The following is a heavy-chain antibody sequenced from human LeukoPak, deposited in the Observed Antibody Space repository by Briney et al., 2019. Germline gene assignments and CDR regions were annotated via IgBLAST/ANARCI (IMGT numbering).Heavy chain of an antibody. CDR2: IIPIFGTA. D-gene: IGHD3-22*01. J-gene: IGHJ4*02. CDR1: GGTFSSYA. Sequence: GASVKVSCKASGGTFSSYAIGWVRQAPGQGLEWMGGIIPIFGTANYAQKFQGRVTITADESTSTAYMELSSLRSEDTAVYYCARDWDSSGYYQQYWGQGTLVTVSS. CDR3: ARDWDSSGYYQQY. V-gene: IGHV1-69*01.